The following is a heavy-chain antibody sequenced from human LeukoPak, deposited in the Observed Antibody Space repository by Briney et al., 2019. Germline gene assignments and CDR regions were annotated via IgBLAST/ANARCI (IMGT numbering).Heavy chain of an antibody. CDR2: IYSSGST. CDR1: GGSISSSSYY. Sequence: SETLSLTCTVSGGSISSSSYYWGWIRQPPGKGLEWIGSIYSSGSTYYSPSLKSRVTISVDTSNNQFSLKLSSVTAADTAVYYCARDEIWGQGTMVTVSS. CDR3: ARDEI. J-gene: IGHJ3*02. V-gene: IGHV4-39*07.